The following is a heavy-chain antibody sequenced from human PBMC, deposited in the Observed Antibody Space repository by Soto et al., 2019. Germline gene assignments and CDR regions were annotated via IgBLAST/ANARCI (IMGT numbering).Heavy chain of an antibody. D-gene: IGHD3-10*01. CDR2: IYYSGNT. V-gene: IGHV4-39*01. Sequence: PSETLSLTCTVSGGSISGSSYYWGCIRQPPGKGLEWIGSIYYSGNTYYNPSLKSRVTISVDTSNNQFSLKLTSVTAADTAVYYCARLPDYGSGNSGMDVWGQGTTVTVSS. J-gene: IGHJ6*02. CDR1: GGSISGSSYY. CDR3: ARLPDYGSGNSGMDV.